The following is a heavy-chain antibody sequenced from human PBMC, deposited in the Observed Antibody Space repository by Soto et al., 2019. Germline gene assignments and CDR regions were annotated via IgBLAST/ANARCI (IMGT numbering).Heavy chain of an antibody. Sequence: GGSLRLSCAASGFTFSSYAMSWVRQAPGKGLEWVSAISGSGGSTYYADSVKGRFTISRDNSKNTLYLQMNSLRAEDTAVYYCAKTLREGWLYRSDYWGQGTLVTVSS. CDR2: ISGSGGST. V-gene: IGHV3-23*01. J-gene: IGHJ4*02. CDR1: GFTFSSYA. CDR3: AKTLREGWLYRSDY. D-gene: IGHD3-9*01.